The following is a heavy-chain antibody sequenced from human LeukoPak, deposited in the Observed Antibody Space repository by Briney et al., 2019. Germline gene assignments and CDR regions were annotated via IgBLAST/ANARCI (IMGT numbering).Heavy chain of an antibody. CDR2: IYTSGST. V-gene: IGHV4-61*02. Sequence: SETLSLTCTVSGGSSSRVSYYWSWIRQPAGKGLEWIGRIYTSGSTNYNPSLKSRVTISVDTPKNQFSLKLSSVTAADTAVYYCARDWDGYSFLWGQGTLVTVSS. D-gene: IGHD5-24*01. CDR1: GGSSSRVSYY. J-gene: IGHJ4*02. CDR3: ARDWDGYSFL.